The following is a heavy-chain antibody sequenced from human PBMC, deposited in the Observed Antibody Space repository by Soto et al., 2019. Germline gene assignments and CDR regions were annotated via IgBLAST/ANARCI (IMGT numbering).Heavy chain of an antibody. Sequence: SETLSLTCSVSGGSISSFTYYWGWIRQPPGKGLEWIGTVYYNENTYYNPSLKSRVTITVDTAKNQFSLNLRSVTAADTAFYYCAKGDTRDSWGQGTLVTVSS. CDR3: AKGDTRDS. D-gene: IGHD5-18*01. CDR2: VYYNENT. J-gene: IGHJ4*02. CDR1: GGSISSFTYY. V-gene: IGHV4-39*07.